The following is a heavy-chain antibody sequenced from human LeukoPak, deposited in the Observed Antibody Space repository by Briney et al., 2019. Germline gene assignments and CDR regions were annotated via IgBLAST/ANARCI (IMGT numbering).Heavy chain of an antibody. Sequence: GGSLRLSCAASGFTFSNYGMLWVRQAPGKGLEWVAFIRYDGNNKLYADSMKGRFTISRDNSKNTLYLHINSLRAEDTAVYYCVKDNPLDYWGQETLVIVSS. CDR3: VKDNPLDY. V-gene: IGHV3-30*02. CDR1: GFTFSNYG. CDR2: IRYDGNNK. D-gene: IGHD1-14*01. J-gene: IGHJ4*02.